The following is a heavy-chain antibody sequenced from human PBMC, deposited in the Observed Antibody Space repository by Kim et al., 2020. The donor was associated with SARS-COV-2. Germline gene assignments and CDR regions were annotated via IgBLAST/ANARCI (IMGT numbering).Heavy chain of an antibody. Sequence: SQTLSLTCAVYGGSFSGYYWSWIRQPPGKGLEWIGEINHSGSTNYNPSLKSRVTISVDTSKNQFSLKLSSVTAADTAVYYCARHKRSRGLNYGMDAWGQG. D-gene: IGHD3-10*01. CDR1: GGSFSGYY. V-gene: IGHV4-34*01. CDR3: ARHKRSRGLNYGMDA. J-gene: IGHJ6*02. CDR2: INHSGST.